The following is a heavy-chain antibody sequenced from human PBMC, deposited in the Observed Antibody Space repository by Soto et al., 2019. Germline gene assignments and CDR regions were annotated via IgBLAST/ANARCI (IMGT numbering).Heavy chain of an antibody. J-gene: IGHJ5*02. Sequence: SETLSLTCTVSGGSISSYYWSWIRQPPGKGLEWIGYIYYSGSTNYNPSLKSRVTISVDRSKNQFSLKLSSVTAADTAVYYCARDVGWNWFDPWGQGTLVTVSS. V-gene: IGHV4-59*12. CDR3: ARDVGWNWFDP. CDR2: IYYSGST. CDR1: GGSISSYY.